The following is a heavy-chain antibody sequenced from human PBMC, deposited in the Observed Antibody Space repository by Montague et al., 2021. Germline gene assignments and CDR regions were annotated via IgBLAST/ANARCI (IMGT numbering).Heavy chain of an antibody. CDR3: ARGLFGTVIGQYSGGWYYFDK. Sequence: SETLSLTCGLSGGSLSGYYWAWIRQTPGKGLEWIGNINHSGSAKYNPSLKNRVSISVGTSNNQFFLDLTSVTAADTAMYFCARGLFGTVIGQYSGGWYYFDKWGQGTMVTVSS. V-gene: IGHV4-34*01. J-gene: IGHJ4*02. CDR1: GGSLSGYY. D-gene: IGHD6-19*01. CDR2: INHSGSA.